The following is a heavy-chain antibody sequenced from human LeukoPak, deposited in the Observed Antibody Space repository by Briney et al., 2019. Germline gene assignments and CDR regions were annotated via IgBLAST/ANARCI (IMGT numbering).Heavy chain of an antibody. Sequence: PSETLSLTCAVYGGSFSGYYWSWIRQPPGKGLEWIGEINHSGSTNYNPSLKSRVTISVDTSKNQFSLKLSSVTAADTAVYYRASLGMVQTGEGYFQHWGQGTLVTVSS. CDR1: GGSFSGYY. J-gene: IGHJ1*01. V-gene: IGHV4-34*01. D-gene: IGHD4/OR15-4a*01. CDR3: ASLGMVQTGEGYFQH. CDR2: INHSGST.